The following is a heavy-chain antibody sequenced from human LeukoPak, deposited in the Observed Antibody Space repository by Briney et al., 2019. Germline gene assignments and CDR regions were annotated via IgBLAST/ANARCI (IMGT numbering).Heavy chain of an antibody. CDR1: GFTFSSFG. CDR3: AKDASTVTLHADY. V-gene: IGHV3-30*18. D-gene: IGHD4-17*01. J-gene: IGHJ4*02. Sequence: GGSLRLSCAASGFTFSSFGMHWVRQAPGKGLEWVAVLSYDGSNRYYADSVKGRFTISRDNSKNTLYLQMNSLSAEDTAVYYCAKDASTVTLHADYWGQGTLVTVSS. CDR2: LSYDGSNR.